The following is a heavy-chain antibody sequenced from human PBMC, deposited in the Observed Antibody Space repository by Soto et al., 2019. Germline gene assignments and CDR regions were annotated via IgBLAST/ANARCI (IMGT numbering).Heavy chain of an antibody. CDR3: AKDLSYSSSWLVY. J-gene: IGHJ4*02. CDR2: ISYDGSNK. V-gene: IGHV3-30*18. CDR1: GFTFSSYG. Sequence: QVQLVESGGGVVQPGRSLRLSCAASGFTFSSYGMHWVRQAPGKGLEWVAVISYDGSNKYYADSVKGRFTISRDNSKNTLYLQMNSLRAEDTAVYYCAKDLSYSSSWLVYWGQGTLVTVSS. D-gene: IGHD6-13*01.